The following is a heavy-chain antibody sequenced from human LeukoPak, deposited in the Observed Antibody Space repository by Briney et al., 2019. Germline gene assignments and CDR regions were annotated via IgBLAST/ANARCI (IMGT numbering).Heavy chain of an antibody. D-gene: IGHD3-10*01. V-gene: IGHV3-21*01. CDR1: GFTFSSYS. CDR2: ISSSSSYI. Sequence: GGSLRLSCAASGFTFSSYSMNWVRQAPGKGLEWVSSISSSSSYIYYADSVKGRFTISRDNAKNSLYLQMNSLRAEDTAVYYCARATVRGVITTRYYYYYMDVWGKGTTVTISS. J-gene: IGHJ6*03. CDR3: ARATVRGVITTRYYYYYMDV.